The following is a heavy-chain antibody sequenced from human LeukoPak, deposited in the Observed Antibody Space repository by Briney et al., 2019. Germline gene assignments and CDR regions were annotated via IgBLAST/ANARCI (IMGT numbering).Heavy chain of an antibody. CDR2: INHSGST. V-gene: IGHV4-34*01. CDR1: GGSFSGYY. CDR3: ARGGTPRPYYYYYYMDV. Sequence: PSETLSLTCAVYGGSFSGYYWSWIRQPPGKGLEWIGEINHSGSTNYNPSLKSRVTISVDTSKNQFSLKLSSVTAADTAVYYCARGGTPRPYYYYYYMDVWGKGTTVTVSS. J-gene: IGHJ6*03.